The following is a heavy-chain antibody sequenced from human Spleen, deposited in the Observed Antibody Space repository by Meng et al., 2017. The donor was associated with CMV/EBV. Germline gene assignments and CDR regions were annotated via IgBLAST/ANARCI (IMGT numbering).Heavy chain of an antibody. D-gene: IGHD2-2*01. CDR1: EFSFSDYE. CDR3: ARDLIVVVPAATIYYYYYGMDV. J-gene: IGHJ6*02. Sequence: GESLKISCAASEFSFSDYEMHWVRQAPGKGLEWVSSISSSGSLTWYADSVKGRFITSRDNAKNTLYLQMNSLRAEDTAVYYCARDLIVVVPAATIYYYYYGMDVWGQGTTVTVSS. V-gene: IGHV3-48*03. CDR2: ISSSGSLT.